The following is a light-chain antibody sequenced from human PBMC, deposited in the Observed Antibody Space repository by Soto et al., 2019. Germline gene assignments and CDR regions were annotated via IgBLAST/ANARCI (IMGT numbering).Light chain of an antibody. V-gene: IGKV3-11*01. CDR1: QSVSNY. CDR3: QQRSSWPLLT. Sequence: EIVLTQSPATLSLSPGERATLSCRASQSVSNYLAWFQQKPGQAPRLLIYDASNMSTVIPARFSGSGSGTDFTLTISSLQPEDFAVYYCQQRSSWPLLTFGGGTKGES. CDR2: DAS. J-gene: IGKJ4*01.